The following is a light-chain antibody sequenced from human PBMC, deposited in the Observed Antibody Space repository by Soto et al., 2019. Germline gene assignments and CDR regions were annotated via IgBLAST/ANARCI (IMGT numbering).Light chain of an antibody. V-gene: IGKV3-20*01. CDR1: QRVTATY. CDR3: QQYGDSPWV. J-gene: IGKJ1*01. CDR2: GVS. Sequence: EIVLTQSPGTLSLSPGETATLSCRASQRVTATYLAWYQHRPGQAPRLLISGVSFRAAGIPDRFSGSGSGTDFTLTVRGLEPEDFAVYYCQQYGDSPWVFGQGTKVEI.